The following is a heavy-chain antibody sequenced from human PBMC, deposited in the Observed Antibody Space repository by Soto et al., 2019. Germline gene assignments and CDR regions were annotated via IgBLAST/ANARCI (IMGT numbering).Heavy chain of an antibody. D-gene: IGHD3-10*01. CDR2: IGTLSDT. CDR3: ARGRSFSYDSTPPPMFDP. CDR1: GFAFSTLD. J-gene: IGHJ5*02. V-gene: IGHV3-13*01. Sequence: GGSLRLSCAGSGFAFSTLDIHWVRQAPGKGLEWVPGIGTLSDTFYAASVQGRFTISRQNAKNSVYLQMNSLRAGDTAFYYCARGRSFSYDSTPPPMFDPWGQGTLVTVSS.